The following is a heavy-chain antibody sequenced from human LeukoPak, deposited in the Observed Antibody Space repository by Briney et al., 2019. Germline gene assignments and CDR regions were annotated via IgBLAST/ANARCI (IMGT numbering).Heavy chain of an antibody. V-gene: IGHV4-38-2*01. J-gene: IGHJ4*02. CDR2: MYHSGST. Sequence: PSETLSLTCAVSGYSISSGSYWGWIRQPPGKGLEYFGSMYHSGSTYYNPSLKSRVTISVDTSKNQFSLNLRSVTAADTAVYYCARQSNTLIYPRQFASWGQGTQVTVSS. D-gene: IGHD2-8*01. CDR1: GYSISSGSY. CDR3: ARQSNTLIYPRQFAS.